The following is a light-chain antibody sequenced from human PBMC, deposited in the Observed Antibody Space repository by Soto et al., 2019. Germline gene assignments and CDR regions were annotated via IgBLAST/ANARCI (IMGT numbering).Light chain of an antibody. Sequence: EIVMTQSPATLSVSPGERATLSCRASQSVSRNLAWYQQKPGQAPRLLIYGASTRATGIPARFSGSGSGTECTLTISSLQSEDFAVYYCQQYNNWPPGTFGQGTKLEIK. CDR1: QSVSRN. CDR2: GAS. CDR3: QQYNNWPPGT. J-gene: IGKJ2*01. V-gene: IGKV3-15*01.